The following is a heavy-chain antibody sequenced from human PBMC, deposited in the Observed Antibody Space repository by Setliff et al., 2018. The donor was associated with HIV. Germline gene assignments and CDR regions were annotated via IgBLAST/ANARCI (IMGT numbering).Heavy chain of an antibody. J-gene: IGHJ6*03. CDR2: IYHSGST. D-gene: IGHD2-2*01. CDR3: ARHRDPPGTSWIFYYYYMDL. Sequence: SETLSLTCAVSGGSISSSDWWSWVRQPPGKGLEWIGEIYHSGSTNYNSPLKSRVTISVDKSKNQVSLRLSSVTAADTGVYYCARHRDPPGTSWIFYYYYMDLWGGGTTVTVSS. CDR1: GGSISSSDW. V-gene: IGHV4-4*02.